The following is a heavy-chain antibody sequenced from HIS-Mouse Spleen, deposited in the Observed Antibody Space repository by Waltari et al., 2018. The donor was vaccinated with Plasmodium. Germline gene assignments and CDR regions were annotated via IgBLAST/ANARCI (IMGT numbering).Heavy chain of an antibody. CDR2: INHSGST. CDR3: ARTGDYGGNS. V-gene: IGHV4-34*01. J-gene: IGHJ4*02. Sequence: VQLQQWGAGLLKPSETLSLTCSVYGGSFSGYYWSWIRQPPGKGLEWIGEINHSGSTNYNPSLKSRVTISVDTSKNQFSLKLSSVTAADTAVYYCARTGDYGGNSWGQGTLVTVSS. D-gene: IGHD4-17*01. CDR1: GGSFSGYY.